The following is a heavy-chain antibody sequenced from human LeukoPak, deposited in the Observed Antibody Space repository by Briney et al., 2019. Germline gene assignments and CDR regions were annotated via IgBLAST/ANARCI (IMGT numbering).Heavy chain of an antibody. V-gene: IGHV1-2*02. CDR3: ARVLAARYCTNGVCSNFDY. J-gene: IGHJ4*02. Sequence: GASVKVSCKASGYTFTGYYMHWVRQAPGQGLEWMGWINPNSGVTNYAQKFQGRVTMTRDTSISTAYMELSRLRSDDTAVYYCARVLAARYCTNGVCSNFDYWGQGTLVTVSS. CDR2: INPNSGVT. D-gene: IGHD2-8*01. CDR1: GYTFTGYY.